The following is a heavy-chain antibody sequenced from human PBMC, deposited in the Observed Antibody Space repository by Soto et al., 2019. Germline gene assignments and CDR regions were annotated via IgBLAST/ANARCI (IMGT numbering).Heavy chain of an antibody. V-gene: IGHV4-34*01. Sequence: QVQLQQWGAGLLKPSETLSLTCAVYGGSFSGYYWSWIRQPPGKGLEWIGEINHSGSTNYNPSLKSRVTISVDTSKNQFSLKLSSVTAADTAVYYCARGVAAAGTKIRYYYYYYMDVWGKGTTVTVSS. D-gene: IGHD6-13*01. CDR3: ARGVAAAGTKIRYYYYYYMDV. CDR2: INHSGST. J-gene: IGHJ6*03. CDR1: GGSFSGYY.